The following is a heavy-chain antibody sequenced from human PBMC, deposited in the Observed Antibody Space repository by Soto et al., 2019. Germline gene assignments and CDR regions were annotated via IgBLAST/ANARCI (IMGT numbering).Heavy chain of an antibody. CDR3: ARDLEMATIYYYYGMDV. V-gene: IGHV1-69*13. CDR1: GGTFSSYA. D-gene: IGHD5-12*01. J-gene: IGHJ6*02. CDR2: IIPIFGTA. Sequence: ASVKVSCKASGGTFSSYAISWVRQAPGQGLEWMGGIIPIFGTANYAQKFQGRVTITADESTSKAYMELGSLRSEDTAVYYCARDLEMATIYYYYGMDVWGQGTTVTVSS.